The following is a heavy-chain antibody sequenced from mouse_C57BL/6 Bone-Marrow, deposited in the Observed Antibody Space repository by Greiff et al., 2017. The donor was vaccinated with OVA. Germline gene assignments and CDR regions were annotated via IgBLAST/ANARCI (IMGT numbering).Heavy chain of an antibody. D-gene: IGHD2-4*01. CDR3: ARSGYDYLFDY. CDR1: GYTFTNYW. V-gene: IGHV1-63*01. Sequence: QVQLQQSGAELVRPGTSVKMSCKASGYTFTNYWIGWAKQRPGHGLEWIGAIYPGGGYTNSNEKFKGKATLTADKSSSPAYMQFSSLTSEDSASYYCARSGYDYLFDYWGQGTTLTVSS. CDR2: IYPGGGYT. J-gene: IGHJ2*01.